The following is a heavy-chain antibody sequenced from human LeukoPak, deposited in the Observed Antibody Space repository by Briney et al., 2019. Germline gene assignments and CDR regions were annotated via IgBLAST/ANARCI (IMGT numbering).Heavy chain of an antibody. V-gene: IGHV3-30*02. Sequence: GGSLRLSCAASGFTFSGYGMHWVRQAPGKGLEWVAFVRYDSSNKYYADSVKGRFTISRDSSKSTLYLQMNSLRAEDTAIYYCAKNHDSNGYHTDDAFDLWGQGTMVTVSS. CDR2: VRYDSSNK. CDR3: AKNHDSNGYHTDDAFDL. J-gene: IGHJ3*01. CDR1: GFTFSGYG. D-gene: IGHD3-22*01.